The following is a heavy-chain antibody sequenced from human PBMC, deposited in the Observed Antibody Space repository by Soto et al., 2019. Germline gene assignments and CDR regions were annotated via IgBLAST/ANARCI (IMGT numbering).Heavy chain of an antibody. Sequence: EVQLLEFGGGLVQPGGSLRLSCAASGFTFDNYAMIWVRQAPGKGLKWVSAISGSGGSTYYAGSVKGRFTISRDNSKNTLYLQMNSLRGEDTAVYYCARDGGYWGQGTLVTVSS. J-gene: IGHJ4*02. CDR3: ARDGGY. V-gene: IGHV3-23*01. D-gene: IGHD3-16*01. CDR2: ISGSGGST. CDR1: GFTFDNYA.